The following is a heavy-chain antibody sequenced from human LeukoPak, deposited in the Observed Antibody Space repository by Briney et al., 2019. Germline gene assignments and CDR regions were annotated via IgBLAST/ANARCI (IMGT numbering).Heavy chain of an antibody. V-gene: IGHV4-34*01. Sequence: PSETLSLTCAVYGGSFSGYYWSWIRQPPGKGLEWIGEINHSGSTNYNPSLKSRVTISVDTSKNQFSLKLSSVTAADTAVYYCARGRGSGGAADKCWYFDLWGRGTLVTVSS. J-gene: IGHJ2*01. D-gene: IGHD3-10*01. CDR2: INHSGST. CDR1: GGSFSGYY. CDR3: ARGRGSGGAADKCWYFDL.